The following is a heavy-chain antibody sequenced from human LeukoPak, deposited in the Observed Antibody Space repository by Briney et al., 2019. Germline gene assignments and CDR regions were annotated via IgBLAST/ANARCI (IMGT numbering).Heavy chain of an antibody. Sequence: PSETLSLTCTVSGGSISSYYWSWIRQPPGKGLEWIGYIYYSGSSNYNPSLKSRVTISVDTSKNQFSLKLSSVTAADTAVYYCAGETVLRSSSWYWFDPWGQGTLVTVSS. CDR1: GGSISSYY. J-gene: IGHJ5*02. V-gene: IGHV4-59*01. D-gene: IGHD6-13*01. CDR2: IYYSGSS. CDR3: AGETVLRSSSWYWFDP.